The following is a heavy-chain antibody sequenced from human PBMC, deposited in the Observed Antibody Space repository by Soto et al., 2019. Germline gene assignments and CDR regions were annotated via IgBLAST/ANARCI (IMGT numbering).Heavy chain of an antibody. D-gene: IGHD6-13*01. CDR1: GDTFSTYV. Sequence: QVQLVQSGAEVKKPGTSVKVSCKASGDTFSTYVISWVRQAPGQGLEWVGGIIPMFQKPPYAQSFQGRVLSTADESTSTAYMGLSSLRSEEAALDFCSYSSSPLGFDFWGQGTLVTVSS. J-gene: IGHJ4*02. V-gene: IGHV1-69*01. CDR2: IIPMFQKP. CDR3: SYSSSPLGFDF.